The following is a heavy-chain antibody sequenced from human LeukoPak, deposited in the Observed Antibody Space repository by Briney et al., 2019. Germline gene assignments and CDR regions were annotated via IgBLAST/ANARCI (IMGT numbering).Heavy chain of an antibody. D-gene: IGHD3-22*01. Sequence: ASVKVSCKASGYTFTGYYVHWVRQAPGQGLEWMGWINPNSGGTNYAQEFQGRVTMTRDTSISTAYMELSSLRSEDTAVYYCARGVGYYDVVVGYDYWGQGTLVTVSS. CDR2: INPNSGGT. CDR1: GYTFTGYY. V-gene: IGHV1-2*02. CDR3: ARGVGYYDVVVGYDY. J-gene: IGHJ4*02.